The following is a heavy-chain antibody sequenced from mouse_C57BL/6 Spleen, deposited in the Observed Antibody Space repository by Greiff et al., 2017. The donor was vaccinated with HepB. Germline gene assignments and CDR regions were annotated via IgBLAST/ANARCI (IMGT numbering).Heavy chain of an antibody. D-gene: IGHD1-1*01. V-gene: IGHV5-9*01. CDR1: GFTFSSYT. CDR3: ARQRVPTTVAYFDY. CDR2: ISGGGGNT. Sequence: EVQGVESGGGLVKPGGSLKLSCAASGFTFSSYTMSWVRQTPEKRLEWVATISGGGGNTYYPDSVKGRFTISRDNAKNTLYLQMSSLRSEDTALYYCARQRVPTTVAYFDYWGQGTTLTVSS. J-gene: IGHJ2*01.